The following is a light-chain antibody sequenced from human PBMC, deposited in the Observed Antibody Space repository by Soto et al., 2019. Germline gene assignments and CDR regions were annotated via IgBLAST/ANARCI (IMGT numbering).Light chain of an antibody. CDR1: QSISSY. J-gene: IGKJ5*01. CDR3: QQIYG. Sequence: DIQMTQSPSSLSASVGDRVTITCRASQSISSYLNWYQQKPGKAPKLLIYAASSLQSGVPSRFSGSGSGTDFNLTISSLQPDDFATYYCQQIYGFGQGTRLDIK. V-gene: IGKV1-39*01. CDR2: AAS.